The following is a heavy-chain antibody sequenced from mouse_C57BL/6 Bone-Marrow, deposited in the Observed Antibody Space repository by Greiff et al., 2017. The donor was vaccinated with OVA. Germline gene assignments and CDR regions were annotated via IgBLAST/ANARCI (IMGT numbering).Heavy chain of an antibody. CDR1: GFSFNTYA. CDR3: VRHEDYGSSGDY. Sequence: GGGLVQPKGSLKLSCAASGFSFNTYAMNWVRQAPGKGLEWVARIRSKSNNYATYYADSVKDRCTISRDDSESMLYLQMNNLKTEDTAMYYCVRHEDYGSSGDYWGQGTTLTVSS. D-gene: IGHD1-1*01. V-gene: IGHV10-1*01. CDR2: IRSKSNNYAT. J-gene: IGHJ2*01.